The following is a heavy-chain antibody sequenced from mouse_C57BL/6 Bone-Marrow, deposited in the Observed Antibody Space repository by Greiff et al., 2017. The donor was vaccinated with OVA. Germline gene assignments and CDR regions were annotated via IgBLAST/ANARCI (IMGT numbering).Heavy chain of an antibody. CDR2: INPYNGGA. CDR1: GYTFTDYY. V-gene: IGHV1-19*01. J-gene: IGHJ4*01. Sequence: EVQLQQSGPVLVKPGASVKMSCKASGYTFTDYYMNWVKQSHGKSLEWIGVINPYNGGASYNQKFKGKATLTVDKSSSTAYMELNILTSEDSAVYYESRWYYYGYFYAMDYWGQGTSVTVSS. CDR3: SRWYYYGYFYAMDY. D-gene: IGHD2-3*01.